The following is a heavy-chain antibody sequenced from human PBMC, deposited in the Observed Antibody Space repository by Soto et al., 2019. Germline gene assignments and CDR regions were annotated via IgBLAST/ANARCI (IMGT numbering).Heavy chain of an antibody. V-gene: IGHV4-59*01. D-gene: IGHD7-27*01. J-gene: IGHJ6*03. CDR3: ARGRGGVELGCYYYMDV. Sequence: SETLSLTCTVSGGSISSYYWSWIRQPPGKGLEWIGYIYYSGSTNYNPSLKSRVTISVDTSKNQFSLKLSSVTAADTAVYYCARGRGGVELGCYYYMDVWGKGTTVTVSS. CDR2: IYYSGST. CDR1: GGSISSYY.